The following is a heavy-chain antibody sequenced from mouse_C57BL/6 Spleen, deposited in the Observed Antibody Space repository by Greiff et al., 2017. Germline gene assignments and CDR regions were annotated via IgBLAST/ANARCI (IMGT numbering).Heavy chain of an antibody. CDR1: GYTFTSYW. V-gene: IGHV1-64*01. Sequence: QVQLQQPGAELVKPGASVKLSCKASGYTFTSYWMHWVKQRPGQGLEWIGMIHPNSGSTNYNEKFKSKDTLTVDKSSSTAYMQLRSLTSEDSAVYYCARRGGSSDYFDYWGQGTTLTVSS. CDR3: ARRGGSSDYFDY. J-gene: IGHJ2*01. D-gene: IGHD1-1*01. CDR2: IHPNSGST.